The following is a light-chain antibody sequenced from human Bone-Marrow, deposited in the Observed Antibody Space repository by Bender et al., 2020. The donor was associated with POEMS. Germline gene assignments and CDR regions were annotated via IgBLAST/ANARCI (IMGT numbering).Light chain of an antibody. J-gene: IGLJ3*02. CDR3: ETWDDSLVGRV. CDR1: SSNTGSGYD. Sequence: QSVLTQPPSVSGAPGQRVTISCTGSSSNTGSGYDINWYQHLPGTAPRLLIYSDNLRPSGVPDRFSASKSGTSASLAISGLQSDDEGDYYCETWDDSLVGRVFGGGTKVTVL. CDR2: SDN. V-gene: IGLV1-40*01.